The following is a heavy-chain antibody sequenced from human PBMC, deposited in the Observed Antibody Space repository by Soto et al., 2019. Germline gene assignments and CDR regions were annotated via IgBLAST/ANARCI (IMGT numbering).Heavy chain of an antibody. D-gene: IGHD1-26*01. Sequence: PGGSLRLSCAASGFTFSGSAMHLVRQASGKGLEWVGRIRSKANSYATAYAASVKGRFTISRDDSKNTAYLQMNSLKTEDTAVYYCTRLLGATRDYFEYWGEGTLVTVS. V-gene: IGHV3-73*01. CDR3: TRLLGATRDYFEY. CDR1: GFTFSGSA. CDR2: IRSKANSYAT. J-gene: IGHJ4*02.